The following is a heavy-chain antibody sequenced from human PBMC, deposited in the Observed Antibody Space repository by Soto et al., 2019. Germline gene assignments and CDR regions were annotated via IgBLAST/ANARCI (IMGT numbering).Heavy chain of an antibody. CDR2: LNTNNGGA. Sequence: QVQLVQSGAEVKKPGASVKVSCKASGYTFTDYHIHWVRQAPGQGLEFMGWLNTNNGGAGSAQQFQGRVTVTRDTSITTVYMELINLRSDDTAVYYCAREVGSDTLQPSYTWFGTWGQGTLITVSS. D-gene: IGHD6-25*01. V-gene: IGHV1-2*02. CDR3: AREVGSDTLQPSYTWFGT. J-gene: IGHJ5*02. CDR1: GYTFTDYH.